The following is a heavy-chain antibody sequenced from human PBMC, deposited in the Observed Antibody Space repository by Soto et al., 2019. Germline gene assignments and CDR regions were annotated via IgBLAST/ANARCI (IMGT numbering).Heavy chain of an antibody. V-gene: IGHV1-69*02. J-gene: IGHJ3*02. Sequence: QVQLVQSGAEVKKPGSSVKVSCKDSGGTFSTYSMFWVRQAPGQGLEWMGRIIPMLGIANHAQRFQDRVTITADKSTATAHIELRSLRSEYTALYYWTLGSWSGEGFDIWGQGTMVTVSS. D-gene: IGHD3-10*01. CDR3: TLGSWSGEGFDI. CDR2: IIPMLGIA. CDR1: GGTFSTYS.